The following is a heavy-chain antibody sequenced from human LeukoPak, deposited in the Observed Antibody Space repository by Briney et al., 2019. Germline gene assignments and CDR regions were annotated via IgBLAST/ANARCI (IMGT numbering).Heavy chain of an antibody. CDR3: AREIAAAGTNYFDY. J-gene: IGHJ4*02. Sequence: PGGSLRLSCAASGFTFSSYSMNWVRQAPGKGLEWVSSISSSSSYIYYADSVKGRFTISRDNAKNSLYLQMNSLRAEDTAVYYCAREIAAAGTNYFDYWGQGTLVTVSP. CDR2: ISSSSSYI. V-gene: IGHV3-21*01. D-gene: IGHD6-13*01. CDR1: GFTFSSYS.